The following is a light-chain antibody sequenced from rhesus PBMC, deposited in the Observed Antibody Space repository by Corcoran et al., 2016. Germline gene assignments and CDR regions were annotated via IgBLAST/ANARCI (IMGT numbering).Light chain of an antibody. CDR1: QSVGSY. Sequence: EIVVTQSPATLSLSPGERATLSCRARQSVGSYLAWYQQRPGQAPRVRIYGSSSRATCIPDRFSGSGSGTDFPLTMSSLEPEEVGVYYCQQSSNLSTFGGGTKVEIK. J-gene: IGKJ4*01. CDR2: GSS. CDR3: QQSSNLST. V-gene: IGKV3-24*04.